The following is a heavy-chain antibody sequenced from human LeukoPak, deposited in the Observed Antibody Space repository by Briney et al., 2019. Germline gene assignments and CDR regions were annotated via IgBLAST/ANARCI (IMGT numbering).Heavy chain of an antibody. CDR1: GYPINNAYY. CDR3: ARTLEGFDP. Sequence: PSETLSLTCAVSGYPINNAYYWVWIRQPPGKGLEWIGYIYYSGSTNYNPSLKSRVTISVDTSKNQFSLKLSSVTAADTAVYYCARTLEGFDPWGQGTLVTVSS. J-gene: IGHJ5*02. CDR2: IYYSGST. V-gene: IGHV4-61*01.